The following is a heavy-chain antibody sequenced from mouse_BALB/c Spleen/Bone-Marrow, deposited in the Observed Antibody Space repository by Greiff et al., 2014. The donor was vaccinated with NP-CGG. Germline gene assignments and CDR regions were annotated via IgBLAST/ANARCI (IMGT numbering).Heavy chain of an antibody. D-gene: IGHD1-1*01. J-gene: IGHJ2*01. CDR1: GFNIKDTY. V-gene: IGHV14-3*02. CDR3: ARYYYGSSYFDY. CDR2: IDPANGNT. Sequence: VQLQQPGAELVKPGASVKLSCTASGFNIKDTYMHWVKQRPEQGLEWIGRIDPANGNTKYDPKFQGKATITADTSPNTAYLQLSSLTSEDTAVYYCARYYYGSSYFDYWGQGTTLTVSS.